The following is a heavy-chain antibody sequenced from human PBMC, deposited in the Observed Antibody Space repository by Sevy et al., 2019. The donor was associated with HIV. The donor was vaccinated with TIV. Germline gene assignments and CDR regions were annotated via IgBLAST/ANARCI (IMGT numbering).Heavy chain of an antibody. CDR3: ARDLPPSATTVAHFDY. CDR2: ITNSGSRM. Sequence: GGSLRLSCAASGFIFSSYEMNWVRQAPGKGLEWVSYITNSGSRMSYSDSVKGRFTISRDNAKNSLFLEMHSLRAEDTAIYYCARDLPPSATTVAHFDYWGQGTLVTVSS. D-gene: IGHD4-17*01. CDR1: GFIFSSYE. J-gene: IGHJ4*02. V-gene: IGHV3-48*03.